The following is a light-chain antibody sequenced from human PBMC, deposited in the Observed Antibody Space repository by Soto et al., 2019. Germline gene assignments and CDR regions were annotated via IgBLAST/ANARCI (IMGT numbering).Light chain of an antibody. CDR2: GVS. J-gene: IGKJ1*01. V-gene: IGKV3-20*01. Sequence: EIVLTQSPGTLSLSPGERDTLSCRASQSVSTSYLAWYQQKLGQAPRLLIYGVSNRSTGIPDRFSGSGSGTEFTLTISRLESEDFAVYYCQQYGISPRTFGPGTKVEIK. CDR3: QQYGISPRT. CDR1: QSVSTSY.